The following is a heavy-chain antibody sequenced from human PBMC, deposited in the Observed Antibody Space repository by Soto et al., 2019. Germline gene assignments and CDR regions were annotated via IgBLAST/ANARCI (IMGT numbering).Heavy chain of an antibody. V-gene: IGHV1-3*01. CDR3: ARDRRQVPVLGLYYYDY. J-gene: IGHJ4*02. D-gene: IGHD3-16*01. CDR2: INVGNGNT. Sequence: QVQFVQSGAEVKKPGASVKVSCKASGYTFTRYAMHWVRQAPGQRLEWMGWINVGNGNTKYSQKFQGRDTITRDTSASTAYVEVSSLTSEDTAVYYCARDRRQVPVLGLYYYDYWGQGTLVTVSS. CDR1: GYTFTRYA.